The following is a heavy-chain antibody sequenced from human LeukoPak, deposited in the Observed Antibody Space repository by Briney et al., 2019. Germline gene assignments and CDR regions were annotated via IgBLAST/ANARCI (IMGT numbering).Heavy chain of an antibody. Sequence: KPGGSLRLSCAASGFTFSSYSMNWVRQAPGKGLEWVSSISSSSSYIYYADSVKGRFTISRDNAKNSLYLQMNSLRAEDTAVYYCARVGDPDFWSGYYTRMDAFDIWGQGTMVTVSS. CDR3: ARVGDPDFWSGYYTRMDAFDI. J-gene: IGHJ3*02. CDR1: GFTFSSYS. CDR2: ISSSSSYI. V-gene: IGHV3-21*01. D-gene: IGHD3-3*01.